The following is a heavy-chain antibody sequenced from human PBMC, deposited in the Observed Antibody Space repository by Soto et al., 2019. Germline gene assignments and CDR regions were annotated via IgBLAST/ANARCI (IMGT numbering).Heavy chain of an antibody. D-gene: IGHD6-13*01. CDR2: IIPSSGTP. CDR1: GGSFNNYA. Sequence: QVQLVQSGAEVKKPGSSVKVSCKASGGSFNNYAVTWVRQAPGQGLEWMGGIIPSSGTPNYAQRFQGRVTIPADESTSTVSMELSSLRSEDTALYYCASSYGTSWYGDYWGQGTLVTVSS. V-gene: IGHV1-69*01. J-gene: IGHJ4*02. CDR3: ASSYGTSWYGDY.